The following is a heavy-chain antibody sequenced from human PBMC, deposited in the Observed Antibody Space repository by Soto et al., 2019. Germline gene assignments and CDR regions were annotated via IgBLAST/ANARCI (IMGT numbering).Heavy chain of an antibody. Sequence: SETLSLTCTVSGGSISSYYWSWIRQPPGKGLEWIGYIYYSGSTNYNPSLKSRVTISVDTSKNQFSLKLSSVTAADTAVYYCARELYGGYPAFDYWGQGTLVTVSS. CDR2: IYYSGST. D-gene: IGHD4-17*01. J-gene: IGHJ4*02. CDR3: ARELYGGYPAFDY. V-gene: IGHV4-59*01. CDR1: GGSISSYY.